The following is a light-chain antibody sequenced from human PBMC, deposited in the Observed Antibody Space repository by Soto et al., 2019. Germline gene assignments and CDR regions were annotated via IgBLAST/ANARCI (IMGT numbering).Light chain of an antibody. Sequence: ETVMTQSPATLSVSPGERATISCRASKSVSGNLAWYQQKPGQAPRLLIYAASTRATGIPDRVSGSGSGTEFTLTISNLQSEDFAVYFCQQYDNWPPGTFGQGTKVDIK. CDR1: KSVSGN. V-gene: IGKV3-15*01. CDR3: QQYDNWPPGT. CDR2: AAS. J-gene: IGKJ1*01.